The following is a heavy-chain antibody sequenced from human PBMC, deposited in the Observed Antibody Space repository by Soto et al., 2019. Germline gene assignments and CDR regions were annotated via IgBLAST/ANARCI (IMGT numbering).Heavy chain of an antibody. CDR2: ISSSSSYI. V-gene: IGHV3-21*01. D-gene: IGHD2-15*01. CDR1: GFTFSSYS. CDR3: ARYRATPYGMDV. J-gene: IGHJ6*02. Sequence: LRLSCAASGFTFSSYSMNWVRQAPGKGLEWVSSISSSSSYIYYADSVKGRFTISRDNAKNSLYLQMNSLRAEDTAVYYCARYRATPYGMDVWGQGTTVTVSS.